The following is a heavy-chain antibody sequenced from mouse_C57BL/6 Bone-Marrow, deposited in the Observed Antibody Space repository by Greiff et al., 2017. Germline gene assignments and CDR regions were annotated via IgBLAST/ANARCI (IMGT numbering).Heavy chain of an antibody. D-gene: IGHD5-5*01. CDR2: IYPRSGNT. CDR3: AREGDYRTWFAY. V-gene: IGHV1-81*01. CDR1: GYTFTSYG. J-gene: IGHJ3*01. Sequence: VQLQESGAELARPGASVKLSCKASGYTFTSYGISWVKQRTGQGLEWIGEIYPRSGNTYYNEKFKGKATLTADKSSSTAYMELRSLTSEDSAVYFCAREGDYRTWFAYWGQGTLVTVSA.